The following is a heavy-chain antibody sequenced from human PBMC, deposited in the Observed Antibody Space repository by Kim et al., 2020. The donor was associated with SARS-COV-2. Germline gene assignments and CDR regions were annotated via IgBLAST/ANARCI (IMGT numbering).Heavy chain of an antibody. J-gene: IGHJ3*02. Sequence: SETLSLTCTVSGGSISSYYWSWIRQPPGKGLEWIGYIYYSGSTNYNPSLKSRVTISVDTSKNQFSLKLSSVTAADTAVYYCARDFGEFTTADAFDIWGQGTMVTVSS. CDR3: ARDFGEFTTADAFDI. CDR1: GGSISSYY. D-gene: IGHD3-10*01. CDR2: IYYSGST. V-gene: IGHV4-59*12.